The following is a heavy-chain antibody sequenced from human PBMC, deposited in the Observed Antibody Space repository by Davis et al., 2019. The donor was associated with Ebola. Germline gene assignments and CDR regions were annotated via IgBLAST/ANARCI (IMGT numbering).Heavy chain of an antibody. D-gene: IGHD3-3*01. CDR2: IKQDGSEK. Sequence: GGSLRLSCAASGFTFSSYWMSWVRQAPGKGLEWVANIKQDGSEKYYVDSVKGRFTISRDNAKNSLYLQMNSLRAEDTAVYYCARLETYYDFWSGYYYYYYGMDVWGQGTTVTVSS. J-gene: IGHJ6*02. CDR1: GFTFSSYW. V-gene: IGHV3-7*03. CDR3: ARLETYYDFWSGYYYYYYGMDV.